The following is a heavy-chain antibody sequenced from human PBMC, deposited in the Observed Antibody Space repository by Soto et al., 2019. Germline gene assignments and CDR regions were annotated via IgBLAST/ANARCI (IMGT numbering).Heavy chain of an antibody. CDR1: GYTFTGYY. CDR3: ARDGRRVEMATINWFDP. D-gene: IGHD5-12*01. CDR2: INPNSGGT. J-gene: IGHJ5*02. V-gene: IGHV1-2*02. Sequence: ASVKVSCKASGYTFTGYYMHWVRQAPGQGLEWMGWINPNSGGTNYAQKFQGRVTMTRDTSISTAYMELSRLRSDDTAVYYCARDGRRVEMATINWFDPWGQGTLVTVSS.